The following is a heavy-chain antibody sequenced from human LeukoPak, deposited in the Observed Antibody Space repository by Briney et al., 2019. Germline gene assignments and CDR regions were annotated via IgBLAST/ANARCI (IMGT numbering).Heavy chain of an antibody. CDR3: ARAGDSGSYCSD. V-gene: IGHV4-34*01. J-gene: IGHJ4*02. CDR2: INHSGST. CDR1: GGSFSGYY. D-gene: IGHD1-26*01. Sequence: SETLSLTCAVYGGSFSGYYWSWIRQPPGKGLERIGEINHSGSTNYNPSLKSRVTISVDTSKNQFSLKLSSVTAADTAVYYCARAGDSGSYCSDWGQGTLVTVSS.